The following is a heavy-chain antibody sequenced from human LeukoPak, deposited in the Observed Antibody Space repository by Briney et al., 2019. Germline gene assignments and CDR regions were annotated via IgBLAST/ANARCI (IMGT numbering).Heavy chain of an antibody. V-gene: IGHV4-61*01. Sequence: SETLSLTCTVSGASDSSGSYSWNWIRQPPGKGLEWIGYMFYRGSTNYNPSLKSRVTISVDSSKNQFSLNLSSVTAADTAVYYWASFHFSTVSFDFWGQGTRVTVSS. CDR2: MFYRGST. J-gene: IGHJ4*02. D-gene: IGHD3/OR15-3a*01. CDR3: ASFHFSTVSFDF. CDR1: GASDSSGSYS.